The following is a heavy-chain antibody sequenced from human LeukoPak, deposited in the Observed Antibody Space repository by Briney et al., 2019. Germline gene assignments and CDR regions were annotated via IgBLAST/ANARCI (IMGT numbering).Heavy chain of an antibody. CDR3: AKDPRLRYFDWLQDYCYYMDV. V-gene: IGHV3-30*02. Sequence: GGSLRLSCAASGFTFSSYGMHWVRQAPGKGLEWVAFIRYDGSNKYYADSVKGRFTISRDNSKNTLYLQMNSLRAEDTAVYYCAKDPRLRYFDWLQDYCYYMDVWGKGTTVTVSS. J-gene: IGHJ6*03. D-gene: IGHD3-9*01. CDR2: IRYDGSNK. CDR1: GFTFSSYG.